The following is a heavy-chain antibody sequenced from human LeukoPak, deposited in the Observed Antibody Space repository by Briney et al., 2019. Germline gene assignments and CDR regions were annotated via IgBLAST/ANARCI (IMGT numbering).Heavy chain of an antibody. V-gene: IGHV3-33*01. D-gene: IGHD6-6*01. CDR2: IWYDGSNK. CDR3: ARDKSIAARPEWYFDL. J-gene: IGHJ2*01. CDR1: GFTFSSYG. Sequence: GGSLRLSCAASGFTFSSYGMHWVRQAPGKGLEWVAVIWYDGSNKYYADSVKGRFTISRDNSKNTLYLQMNSLRAEDTAVYYCARDKSIAARPEWYFDLWGRGTLVTASS.